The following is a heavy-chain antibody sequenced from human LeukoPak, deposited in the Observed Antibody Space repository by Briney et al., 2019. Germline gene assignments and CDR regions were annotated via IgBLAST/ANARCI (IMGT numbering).Heavy chain of an antibody. CDR3: ASTRVAVAGTHFDY. V-gene: IGHV4-59*01. J-gene: IGHJ4*02. D-gene: IGHD6-19*01. CDR1: GGSISSYY. CDR2: IYYSGST. Sequence: PSETLSLTCTVSGGSISSYYWSWIRQPPGKGLEWIGYIYYSGSTNYNPSLKSRVTISVDTSKNQFSLKLSSVTAADTAVYYCASTRVAVAGTHFDYWGQGTLVTVSS.